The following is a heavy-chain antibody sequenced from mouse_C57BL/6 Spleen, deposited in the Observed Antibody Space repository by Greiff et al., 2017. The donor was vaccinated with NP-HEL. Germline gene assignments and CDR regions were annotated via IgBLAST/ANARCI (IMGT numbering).Heavy chain of an antibody. Sequence: EVQLQQSGAELVKPGASVKLSCTASGFNIKDYYMHWVKQRTEQGLEWIGRIDPEDGETKYAPKFQGKATITADTSSNTAYLQISSLTSEDTAVYYCARGDYEAAYYAMDYWGQGTSVTVSS. CDR3: ARGDYEAAYYAMDY. J-gene: IGHJ4*01. CDR2: IDPEDGET. CDR1: GFNIKDYY. D-gene: IGHD2-4*01. V-gene: IGHV14-2*01.